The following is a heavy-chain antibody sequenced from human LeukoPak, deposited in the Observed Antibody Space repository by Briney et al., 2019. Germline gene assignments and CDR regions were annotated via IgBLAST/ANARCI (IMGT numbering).Heavy chain of an antibody. V-gene: IGHV1-2*04. CDR3: AACSQWELLIFDY. J-gene: IGHJ4*02. CDR1: GYTFTGYY. CDR2: INPNSGGT. Sequence: ASVNVSCKASGYTFTGYYMHWVRQAPGQGLERMGWINPNSGGTNYAQKFQGWVTMTRDTSISTAYMELSSLRSEDTAVYYCAACSQWELLIFDYWGQGTLVTVSS. D-gene: IGHD1-26*01.